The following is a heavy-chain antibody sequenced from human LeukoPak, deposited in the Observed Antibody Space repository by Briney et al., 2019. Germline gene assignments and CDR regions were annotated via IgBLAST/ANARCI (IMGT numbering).Heavy chain of an antibody. Sequence: PGGSLRLSCAASGFTFSSYGMHWVRQAPGKGLEWVAVISYDGSNKYYADSVKGRFTISRDNSKNTLYLQMNSLRAEDTAVYYCARLLRGYSYGYDRDLHYFDYWGQGTLVTVSS. D-gene: IGHD5-18*01. V-gene: IGHV3-30*03. CDR3: ARLLRGYSYGYDRDLHYFDY. CDR1: GFTFSSYG. CDR2: ISYDGSNK. J-gene: IGHJ4*02.